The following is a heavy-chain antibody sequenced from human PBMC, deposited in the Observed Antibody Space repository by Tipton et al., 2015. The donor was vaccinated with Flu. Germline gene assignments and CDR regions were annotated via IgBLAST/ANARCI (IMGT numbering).Heavy chain of an antibody. Sequence: TLSLTCAVSGDSISSEYLWDWIRQPPGRGLEWIATIHRSGTTQYNPTLRSRVTISVDTSKNQVSLKLTPVTAADTAVYYCVRQGVDYSIPIWVDPWGQGTLVTVSS. J-gene: IGHJ5*02. D-gene: IGHD4-11*01. CDR3: VRQGVDYSIPIWVDP. CDR1: GDSISSEYL. V-gene: IGHV4-38-2*01. CDR2: IHRSGTT.